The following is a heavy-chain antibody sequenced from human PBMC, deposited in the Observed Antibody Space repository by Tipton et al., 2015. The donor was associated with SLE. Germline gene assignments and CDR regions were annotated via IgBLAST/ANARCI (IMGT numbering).Heavy chain of an antibody. CDR3: ASDYSSVK. D-gene: IGHD2-15*01. CDR2: IWYDGSNQ. CDR1: GFTFSTYA. J-gene: IGHJ4*02. Sequence: RSLRLSCAASGFTFSTYAMHWVRQAPGKGLEWVAIIWYDGSNQYYVDSVKGRFTISRDNSKNTLYLQMNSLRAEDTAVYYCASDYSSVKWGQGTLVTVSS. V-gene: IGHV3-33*01.